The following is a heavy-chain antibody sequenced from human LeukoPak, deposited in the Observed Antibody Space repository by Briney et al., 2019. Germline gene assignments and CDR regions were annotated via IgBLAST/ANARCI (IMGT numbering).Heavy chain of an antibody. D-gene: IGHD6-13*01. V-gene: IGHV1-2*02. CDR3: ASTPTAAGTSLDY. CDR1: GYIFTAYY. J-gene: IGHJ4*02. Sequence: ASVKVSCKASGYIFTAYYMHWVRQAPGQGPEWMGWINGNSGGTNYARKFRGRVTMTRDTSITTAYMEVSGLRSDDTAVYYCASTPTAAGTSLDYWGQGALVTVSS. CDR2: INGNSGGT.